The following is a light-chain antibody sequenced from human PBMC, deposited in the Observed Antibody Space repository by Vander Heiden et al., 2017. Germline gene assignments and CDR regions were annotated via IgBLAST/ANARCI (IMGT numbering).Light chain of an antibody. J-gene: IGKJ4*01. CDR3: QQHNSNSHLT. Sequence: DIQLTQSPSTLSASVGDRVTITCRASQNIRNWLAWYQQKPGEAPKLLIYEASTLGSGLPSRFSRTGSGTEFTLTISSRQPDDFAAYSCQQHNSNSHLTFGGGTKVEFK. CDR2: EAS. CDR1: QNIRNW. V-gene: IGKV1-5*03.